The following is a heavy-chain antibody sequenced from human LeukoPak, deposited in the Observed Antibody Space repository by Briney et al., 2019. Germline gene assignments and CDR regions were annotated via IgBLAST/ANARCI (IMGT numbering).Heavy chain of an antibody. Sequence: GGPLRLSCAASGFTFSSYAMSWVRQAPGKGLEWVSAISGSGGSTYYADSVKGRFAISRDNSKNTLYLQMNSLRAEDTAVYYCAKEDDYGDYYYGMDVWGQGTTVTVS. CDR1: GFTFSSYA. D-gene: IGHD4-17*01. J-gene: IGHJ6*02. V-gene: IGHV3-23*01. CDR3: AKEDDYGDYYYGMDV. CDR2: ISGSGGST.